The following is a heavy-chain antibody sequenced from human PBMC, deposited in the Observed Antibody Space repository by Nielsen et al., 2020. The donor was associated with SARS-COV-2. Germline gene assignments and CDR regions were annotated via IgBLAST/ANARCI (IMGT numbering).Heavy chain of an antibody. J-gene: IGHJ5*02. CDR2: ISWNSGSI. CDR3: ARGSSSWTGYNWFDP. Sequence: GGSLRLSCAASGFTFDDYAMHWVRQAPGKGLEWVSGISWNSGSIGYADSVKGRFTISRDNAKNSLYLQMNSLRAEDTALYHCARGSSSWTGYNWFDPWGQGTLVTVSS. CDR1: GFTFDDYA. V-gene: IGHV3-9*01. D-gene: IGHD6-13*01.